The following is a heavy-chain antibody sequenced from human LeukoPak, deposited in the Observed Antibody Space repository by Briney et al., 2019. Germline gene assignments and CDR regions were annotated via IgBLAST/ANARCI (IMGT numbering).Heavy chain of an antibody. CDR3: ARVGGITMVRGVDYYMDV. CDR1: GGSISSYY. Sequence: SETLSLTCTVSGGSISSYYWSWIRQAPGKGLEWIGRIYTSGSTNYNPSLKSRVTISVDTSKNQFSLKLSSVTAADTAVYYCARVGGITMVRGVDYYMDVWGKGTTVTISS. J-gene: IGHJ6*03. D-gene: IGHD3-10*01. CDR2: IYTSGST. V-gene: IGHV4-4*08.